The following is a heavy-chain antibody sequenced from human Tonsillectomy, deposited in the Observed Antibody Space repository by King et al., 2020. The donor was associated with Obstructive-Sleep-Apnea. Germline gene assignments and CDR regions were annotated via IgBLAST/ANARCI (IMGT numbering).Heavy chain of an antibody. CDR3: ARYGHDAFDI. J-gene: IGHJ3*02. D-gene: IGHD4-17*01. Sequence: VQLVESGGGLVQPGGSLRLSCAVSGFTFSSYDMHWGRQATGKGLEWVSAIGTAGDTYYPGSVKGRFTISRENAKNSLYLQMNSLRVGDTAVYYCARYGHDAFDIWGQGTMVTVSS. V-gene: IGHV3-13*01. CDR1: GFTFSSYD. CDR2: IGTAGDT.